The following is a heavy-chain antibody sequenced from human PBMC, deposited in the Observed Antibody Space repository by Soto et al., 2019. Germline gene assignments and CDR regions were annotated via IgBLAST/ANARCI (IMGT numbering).Heavy chain of an antibody. CDR1: GFTFSSYG. Sequence: GGSLRLSCAASGFTFSSYGMHRVRQAPGKGLEWVAVISYDGSNKYYADSVKGRFTISRDNSKNTLYLQMNSLRAEDTAVYYCAKDGDYDILTGYPNYYYMDVWGKGTTVTVSS. CDR3: AKDGDYDILTGYPNYYYMDV. CDR2: ISYDGSNK. J-gene: IGHJ6*03. V-gene: IGHV3-30*18. D-gene: IGHD3-9*01.